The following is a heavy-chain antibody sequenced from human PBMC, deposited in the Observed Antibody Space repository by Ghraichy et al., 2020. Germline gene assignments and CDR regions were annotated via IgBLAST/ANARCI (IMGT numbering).Heavy chain of an antibody. CDR1: GFTFSSYG. Sequence: GGSLRLSCAASGFTFSSYGMHWVRQAPGKGLEWVAFIRYDGSNKYYADSVKGRFTISRDNSKNTLYLQMNSLRAEDTAVYYCAKTGYGWFGELLRFEYYYYGMDVWGQGTTVTVSS. D-gene: IGHD3-10*01. CDR3: AKTGYGWFGELLRFEYYYYGMDV. V-gene: IGHV3-30*02. J-gene: IGHJ6*02. CDR2: IRYDGSNK.